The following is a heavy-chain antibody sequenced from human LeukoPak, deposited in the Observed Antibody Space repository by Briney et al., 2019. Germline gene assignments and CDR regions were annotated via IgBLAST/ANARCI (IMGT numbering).Heavy chain of an antibody. D-gene: IGHD2-15*01. V-gene: IGHV3-11*01. CDR3: ATVGYCSGGSCYEFDY. Sequence: GGSLRLSCAASGFTFSDYYMSWIRQAPGKGLEWVSYISSSGSTIYYADSVKGRFTISRDNAKNSLYLQMNSLRAEDTAVYYCATVGYCSGGSCYEFDYWGQGTLVTVSS. CDR1: GFTFSDYY. J-gene: IGHJ4*02. CDR2: ISSSGSTI.